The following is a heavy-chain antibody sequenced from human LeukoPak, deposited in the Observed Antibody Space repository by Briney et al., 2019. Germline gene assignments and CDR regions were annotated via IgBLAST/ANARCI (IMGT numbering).Heavy chain of an antibody. Sequence: SETLSLTCTVSGGSITSHYWSWIRQPPGKGLEWIGYIYYSGNTVDYNPSLEGRATISLDTSRTQFSLQLTSVTAADTAVYYCAREYLGRVRATNWIDPWGQGTLVTVSS. J-gene: IGHJ5*02. CDR3: AREYLGRVRATNWIDP. CDR1: GGSITSHY. V-gene: IGHV4-59*11. D-gene: IGHD1-26*01. CDR2: IYYSGNTV.